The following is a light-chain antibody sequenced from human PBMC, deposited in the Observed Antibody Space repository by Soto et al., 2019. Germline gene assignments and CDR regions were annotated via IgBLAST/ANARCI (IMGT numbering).Light chain of an antibody. V-gene: IGKV3-11*01. Sequence: ESVLTQSPATLSFSPGERGTLCCRPSQSISSYLAWYQPKLGQAPRLLIYGASRRATGIPDRFSGSASGTDFTLTICRLEPEDFAVYFSKLSSVLPMRFGDGT. CDR2: GAS. J-gene: IGKJ1*01. CDR3: KLSSVLPMR. CDR1: QSISSY.